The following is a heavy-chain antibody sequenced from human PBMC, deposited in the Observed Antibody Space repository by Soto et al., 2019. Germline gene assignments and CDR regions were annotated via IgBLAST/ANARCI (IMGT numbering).Heavy chain of an antibody. CDR1: GGSISSHY. Sequence: SETLSLTCTVSGGSISSHYWSWIRQPPGTGLEWIGYIYYSGSTNYNPSLKSRVTISVDTSKNQFSLKLSSATAAATAVYYCSRERPVTRRGSYYYGMDVWGQGTTVTVSS. J-gene: IGHJ6*02. CDR2: IYYSGST. CDR3: SRERPVTRRGSYYYGMDV. D-gene: IGHD3-16*01. V-gene: IGHV4-59*11.